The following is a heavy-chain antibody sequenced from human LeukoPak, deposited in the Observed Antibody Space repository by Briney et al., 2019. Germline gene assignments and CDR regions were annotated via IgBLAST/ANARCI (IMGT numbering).Heavy chain of an antibody. V-gene: IGHV4-4*07. CDR1: GGCISSYY. Sequence: SETLSLTCTVCGGCISSYYWSWIRQPAGKGLEWIGRIYTSGSNNYNPSLKSRVTMSVDTSKNQFSLKLSSVTAADTAVYYSARGPIDGSYYYYGMDVWGQGTTVTVSS. CDR2: IYTSGSN. D-gene: IGHD2-15*01. CDR3: ARGPIDGSYYYYGMDV. J-gene: IGHJ6*02.